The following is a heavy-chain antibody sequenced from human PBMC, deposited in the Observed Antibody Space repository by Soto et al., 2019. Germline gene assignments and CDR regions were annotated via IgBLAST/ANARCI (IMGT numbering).Heavy chain of an antibody. Sequence: SETLSLTCTVSGGSISSGGYYWSWIRQHPGKGLEWIGYIYYSGSTYYNPSLKSRVTISVDTSKKQFSLKLRSVTAADTAVYYFASYGSGSYEDYYYYGMDVWGQGTTVTVSS. V-gene: IGHV4-31*03. D-gene: IGHD3-10*01. CDR1: GGSISSGGYY. CDR3: ASYGSGSYEDYYYYGMDV. J-gene: IGHJ6*02. CDR2: IYYSGST.